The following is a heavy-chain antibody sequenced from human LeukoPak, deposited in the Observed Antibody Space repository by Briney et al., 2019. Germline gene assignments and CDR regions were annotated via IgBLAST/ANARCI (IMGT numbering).Heavy chain of an antibody. CDR3: ASPTPRRDYYDSSGYYYQYYYYGMDV. V-gene: IGHV3-53*01. J-gene: IGHJ6*02. CDR1: GFTVSSNY. D-gene: IGHD3-22*01. Sequence: GGSLRLSCAASGFTVSSNYMSWVRQAPGKGLEWVSVIYSGGSTYYADSVKGRFTISRDNSKNTLYLRMNSLRAEDTAVYYCASPTPRRDYYDSSGYYYQYYYYGMDVWGQGTTVTVSS. CDR2: IYSGGST.